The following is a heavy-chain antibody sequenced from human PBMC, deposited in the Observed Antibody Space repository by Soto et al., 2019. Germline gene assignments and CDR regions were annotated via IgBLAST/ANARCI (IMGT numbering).Heavy chain of an antibody. J-gene: IGHJ3*02. D-gene: IGHD2-8*01. V-gene: IGHV3-23*01. CDR2: ISGSGGST. Sequence: PGGSLTLSCAASGFTFSSYAMSWVRQAPGKGLEWVSAISGSGGSTYYADSVKGRFTISRDNSKNTLYLQMNSLRAEDTAVYYCAKDQSADIVLMLYALGDAFDIWAQRTMVTVSS. CDR3: AKDQSADIVLMLYALGDAFDI. CDR1: GFTFSSYA.